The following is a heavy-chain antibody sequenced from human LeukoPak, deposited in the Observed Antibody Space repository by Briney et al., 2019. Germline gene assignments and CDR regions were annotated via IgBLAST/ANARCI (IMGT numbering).Heavy chain of an antibody. CDR2: MNPNSGNT. CDR3: ARGLHSGSYVDGWFDP. V-gene: IGHV1-8*02. D-gene: IGHD1-26*01. J-gene: IGHJ5*02. CDR1: GYTFTAYG. Sequence: ASVKVSCKASGYTFTAYGISWVRQAPGQGLEWMGWMNPNSGNTGYAQKFQGRVTMTRNTSISTAYMELSSLRSEDTAVYYCARGLHSGSYVDGWFDPWGQGTLVTVSS.